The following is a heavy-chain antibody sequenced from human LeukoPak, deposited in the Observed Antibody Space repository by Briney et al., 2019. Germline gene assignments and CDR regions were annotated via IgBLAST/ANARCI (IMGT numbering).Heavy chain of an antibody. D-gene: IGHD2-15*01. CDR3: ARKRSGGSFDAFDI. Sequence: GGSLRLSCAASGFTFSDYYMSWIRQAPGKGLEWVSYISSSGSTIYYADSVKGRFTISRDNAKNSLYLQMNSLRAEDTAVYYCARKRSGGSFDAFDIWGQGTMVTVSS. V-gene: IGHV3-11*01. CDR1: GFTFSDYY. CDR2: ISSSGSTI. J-gene: IGHJ3*02.